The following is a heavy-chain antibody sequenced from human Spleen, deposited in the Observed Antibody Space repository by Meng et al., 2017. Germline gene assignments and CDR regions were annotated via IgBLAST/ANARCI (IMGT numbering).Heavy chain of an antibody. D-gene: IGHD3-9*01. CDR2: INTDASFT. V-gene: IGHV3-74*03. J-gene: IGHJ4*02. Sequence: GESLKISCAASGFTFSTFGMHWVRQTPGEGLVWVSRINTDASFTTYADSVKGRFTISRDDAKNTVYLQMNSLRAEDTAVYYCARDADWVIFDHWGQGALVTVSS. CDR3: ARDADWVIFDH. CDR1: GFTFSTFG.